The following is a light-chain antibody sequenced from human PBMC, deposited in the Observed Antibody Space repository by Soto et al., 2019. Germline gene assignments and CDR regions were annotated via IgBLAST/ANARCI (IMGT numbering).Light chain of an antibody. CDR1: QSISSW. Sequence: IQMTQSPSTLSASVGDRVTITCRASQSISSWLAWYQQKAGKAPKLLIYKASSLESGVPSRFSGSGSGTEFTLTISSLQPDDFATYYCQQYDNYSTFGQGTKVEIK. V-gene: IGKV1-5*03. CDR2: KAS. J-gene: IGKJ1*01. CDR3: QQYDNYST.